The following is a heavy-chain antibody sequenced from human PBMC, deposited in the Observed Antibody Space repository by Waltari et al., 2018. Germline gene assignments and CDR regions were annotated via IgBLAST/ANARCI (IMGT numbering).Heavy chain of an antibody. J-gene: IGHJ6*02. Sequence: VQLLESGGGLVQPGGSLRLSCAASGFTFGTYAISWFRQAPGRGLEWVSAISGSGHATDYADSVKGRFTSSRDNPTNTLYLHMNNLRAGDTAIYYCAKGGWGSWSHYPYYYDMDVWGQGTTVTVSS. CDR3: AKGGWGSWSHYPYYYDMDV. CDR1: GFTFGTYA. V-gene: IGHV3-23*01. D-gene: IGHD6-13*01. CDR2: ISGSGHAT.